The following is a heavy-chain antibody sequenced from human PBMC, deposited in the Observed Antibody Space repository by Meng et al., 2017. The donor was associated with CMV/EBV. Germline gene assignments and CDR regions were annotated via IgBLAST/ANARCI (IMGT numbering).Heavy chain of an antibody. CDR1: GFTVSSNY. CDR2: IYSGGST. D-gene: IGHD1-7*01. Sequence: GALRLSCAASGFTVSSNYMSWVRQAPGKGLEWVSVIYSGGSTYYADSVKGRFTISRDNSKNPLYLQMNSLRAEDTAVYYCARDLTGSTRGGRFDSWGQGTLVTVSS. J-gene: IGHJ5*01. V-gene: IGHV3-53*01. CDR3: ARDLTGSTRGGRFDS.